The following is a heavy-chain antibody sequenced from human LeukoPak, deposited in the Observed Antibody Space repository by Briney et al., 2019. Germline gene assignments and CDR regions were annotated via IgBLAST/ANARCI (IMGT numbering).Heavy chain of an antibody. CDR3: TTYTTGWKHDH. CDR2: IKSKNDGGTA. D-gene: IGHD6-19*01. CDR1: GFTFSNAW. Sequence: GGSLRLSCAASGFTFSNAWMTWVRQAPGKGLEAVAHIKSKNDGGTATYAAPVKDRFTIARDDSTNTQYLQMNSLKTEDTAVYYCTTYTTGWKHDHWGQGTLVTVSS. V-gene: IGHV3-15*01. J-gene: IGHJ4*02.